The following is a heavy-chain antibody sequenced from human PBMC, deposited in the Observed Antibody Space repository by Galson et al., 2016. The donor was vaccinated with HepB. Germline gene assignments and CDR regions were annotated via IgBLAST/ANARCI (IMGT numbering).Heavy chain of an antibody. J-gene: IGHJ4*02. Sequence: SVKVSCKASGYTFTGYYMHWVRQAPGQGLEWMGRLNPNSGVTNYAQKFQGRVTMTRDTSITTAYMELRRLRSDDTAVYYCARDHPLTDLDYWGQGTLVTVSS. CDR2: LNPNSGVT. CDR1: GYTFTGYY. D-gene: IGHD3/OR15-3a*01. CDR3: ARDHPLTDLDY. V-gene: IGHV1-2*06.